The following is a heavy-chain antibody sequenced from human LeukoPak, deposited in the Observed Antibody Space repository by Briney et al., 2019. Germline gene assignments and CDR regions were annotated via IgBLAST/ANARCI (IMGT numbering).Heavy chain of an antibody. CDR1: EFTFSSYN. J-gene: IGHJ4*02. V-gene: IGHV3-21*04. CDR3: ARDNLDFWSGDHYFDS. CDR2: ISSSSDYI. D-gene: IGHD3-3*01. Sequence: PGGSLRLSCAASEFTFSSYNMNWVRQAPGKGLEWVSSISSSSDYIYYADSVKGRFTISRDNAKNSLYLQMNSLRAEDTAVYYCARDNLDFWSGDHYFDSWGQGTLVTVSS.